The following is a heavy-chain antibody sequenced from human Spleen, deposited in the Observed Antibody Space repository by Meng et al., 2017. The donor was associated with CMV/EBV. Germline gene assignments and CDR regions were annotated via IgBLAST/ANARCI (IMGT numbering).Heavy chain of an antibody. J-gene: IGHJ4*02. CDR2: ITPAFETA. CDR3: ARGPRITVGGVIIWPLED. V-gene: IGHV1-69*05. D-gene: IGHD3-16*02. CDR1: TFSSYA. Sequence: TFSSYAISWVRQAPGQGLEWMGGITPAFETADYAQKFRDRVTISTDDSATTAYMEMSSLAYEDTAVYFCARGPRITVGGVIIWPLEDWGQGTLVTVSS.